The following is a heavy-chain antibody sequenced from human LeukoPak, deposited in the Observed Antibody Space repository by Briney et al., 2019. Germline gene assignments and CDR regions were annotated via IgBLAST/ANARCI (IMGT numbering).Heavy chain of an antibody. CDR3: ARDHHEIVRFLEWLPPFTRGYAFDI. Sequence: ASVKVSCKASGYTFTCYAVNWVRQAPRQGLEWMGWINTNTGSPTYAQGFTGRFVFSLDTSVSTAYLQISSLKAEDTAVYYCARDHHEIVRFLEWLPPFTRGYAFDIWGQGTMVTVSS. D-gene: IGHD3-3*01. V-gene: IGHV7-4-1*02. CDR1: GYTFTCYA. J-gene: IGHJ3*02. CDR2: INTNTGSP.